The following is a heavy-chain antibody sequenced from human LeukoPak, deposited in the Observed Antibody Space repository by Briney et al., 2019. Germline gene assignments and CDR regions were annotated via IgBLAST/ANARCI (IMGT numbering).Heavy chain of an antibody. J-gene: IGHJ6*04. CDR2: INTDGSST. Sequence: PGGSLRLSCAASGFTISSYWMHWVRQAPGKGLAWVSRINTDGSSTSYADSVKGRFTISRDNAKNTLYLQMNSLRAEDTAVYYCASSTIFGVAPKDVWGKGTTVTVSS. CDR3: ASSTIFGVAPKDV. D-gene: IGHD3-3*01. CDR1: GFTISSYW. V-gene: IGHV3-74*01.